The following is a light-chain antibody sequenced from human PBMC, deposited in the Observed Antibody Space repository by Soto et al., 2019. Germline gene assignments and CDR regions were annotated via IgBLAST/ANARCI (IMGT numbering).Light chain of an antibody. Sequence: EIVMTQSPATLSVSPGERATLSCRASQSVSSSCLAWYQQKPGQAPRLLIYGASSRATGIPDRFSGSGSGTDFTLTIIRLEPEDFAVYYCQQYGSLSWTFGQGTKVDI. CDR2: GAS. V-gene: IGKV3-20*01. J-gene: IGKJ1*01. CDR3: QQYGSLSWT. CDR1: QSVSSSC.